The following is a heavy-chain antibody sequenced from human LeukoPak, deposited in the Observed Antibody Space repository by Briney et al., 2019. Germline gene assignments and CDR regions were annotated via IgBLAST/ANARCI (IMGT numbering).Heavy chain of an antibody. V-gene: IGHV3-23*01. CDR1: GFTFSSYG. CDR2: ISGSGGST. CDR3: AKDRASPLARYYFDY. D-gene: IGHD6-6*01. Sequence: GGTLRLSCAASGFTFSSYGMSWVRQAPGKGLEWVSAISGSGGSTYYADSVKGRFTISRDNSKNTLYLQMNSLRAEDTAVYYCAKDRASPLARYYFDYWGQGTLVTVSS. J-gene: IGHJ4*02.